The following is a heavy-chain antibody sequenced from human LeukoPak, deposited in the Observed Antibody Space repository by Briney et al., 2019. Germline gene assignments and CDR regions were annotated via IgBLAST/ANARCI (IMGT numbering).Heavy chain of an antibody. V-gene: IGHV5-51*01. CDR1: GYSFSSYW. CDR3: ARAGRDGYNQNFDH. D-gene: IGHD5-24*01. Sequence: GESLKISCKGLGYSFSSYWSAWVRQRPGKGLEWMGIIYPGGSETRYDPSFQGQVTISADSSTSTAYLQWSSLRASDTAMYYCARAGRDGYNQNFDHWGQGTLVTVSS. J-gene: IGHJ4*02. CDR2: IYPGGSET.